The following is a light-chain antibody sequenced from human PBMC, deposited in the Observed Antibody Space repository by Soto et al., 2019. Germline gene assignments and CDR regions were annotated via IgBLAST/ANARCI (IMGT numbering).Light chain of an antibody. V-gene: IGKV1-39*01. J-gene: IGKJ1*01. Sequence: DIQMTQSPSSLSASVGDRVTITCRASQSISSYLNWYQQKPGKAPKLLIYAASSLQSGVPSRFSGSGSGTDFTLTISSLQPEDFATYCCQRSYSTPRTFGQGTKVDIK. CDR3: QRSYSTPRT. CDR2: AAS. CDR1: QSISSY.